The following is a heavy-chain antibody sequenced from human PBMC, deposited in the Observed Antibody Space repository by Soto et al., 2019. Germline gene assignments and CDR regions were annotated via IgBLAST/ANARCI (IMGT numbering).Heavy chain of an antibody. CDR1: GFTLSNYA. J-gene: IGHJ4*02. CDR3: AKGGSLTGYFTYDY. CDR2: ISASGDST. V-gene: IGHV3-23*01. D-gene: IGHD3-9*01. Sequence: WGSLRLSCATSGFTLSNYAINLFRHSPGKWLEWVSSISASGDSTYYPESVKGRFTVSRDNSKNTLYLQIDSLRAEDTAVYYCAKGGSLTGYFTYDYWGQGALVTVSS.